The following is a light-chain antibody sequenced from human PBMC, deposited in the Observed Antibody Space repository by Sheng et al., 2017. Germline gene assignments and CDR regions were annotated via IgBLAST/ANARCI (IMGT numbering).Light chain of an antibody. J-gene: IGKJ1*01. CDR1: QIIGT. Sequence: DIQMTQSPSSLSASVGNKVTVTCRASQIIGTFLAGISKNQGSPDLLIYSASRLQSGVPSRFSGAGSGTNFNLTITNLQPEDFATYFCQQGYTTPRTFGRRDRRW. CDR2: SAS. CDR3: QQGYTTPRT. V-gene: IGKV1-39*01.